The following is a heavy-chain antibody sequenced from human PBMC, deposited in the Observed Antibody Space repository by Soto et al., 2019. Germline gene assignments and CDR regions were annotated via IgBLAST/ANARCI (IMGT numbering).Heavy chain of an antibody. Sequence: SETLSLTCAVSGGSISSSNWWSWVRQPPGKGLEWIGEIYHSGSTNYNPSLKSRVTISVDKSKNQFSLKLSSVTAADTAVYYCARGGVSGWYSDAFDIWGQGTMVTVSS. CDR3: ARGGVSGWYSDAFDI. V-gene: IGHV4-4*02. CDR2: IYHSGST. CDR1: GGSISSSNW. J-gene: IGHJ3*02. D-gene: IGHD6-19*01.